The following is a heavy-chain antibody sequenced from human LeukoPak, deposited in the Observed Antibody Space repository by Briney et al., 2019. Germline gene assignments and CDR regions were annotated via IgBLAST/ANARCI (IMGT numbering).Heavy chain of an antibody. CDR3: ANSLLMNHWYFDL. Sequence: GGSLRLSCAASGFTFSSYAMSWVRQAPGKGLEWVSAISGSGGSTYYADSVKGRFTISRDNSKNTLYLQMNSLRAEDTAVYYCANSLLMNHWYFDLWGRGTLVTVSS. J-gene: IGHJ2*01. CDR2: ISGSGGST. CDR1: GFTFSSYA. V-gene: IGHV3-23*01. D-gene: IGHD1-14*01.